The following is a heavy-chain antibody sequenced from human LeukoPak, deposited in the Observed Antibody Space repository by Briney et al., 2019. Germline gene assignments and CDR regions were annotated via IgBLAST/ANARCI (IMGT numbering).Heavy chain of an antibody. CDR1: VFTFSHYG. CDR3: AKDAQRGFDYSNSLEY. J-gene: IGHJ4*02. V-gene: IGHV3-33*06. D-gene: IGHD4-11*01. CDR2: IWSDGTNQ. Sequence: PGGSLRLSCAAAVFTFSHYGMHWVSQAPGKGLEWVAVIWSDGTNQYYADSVKGRFTISRDDSGNTVYLQMNSLRPEDTGVYYCAKDAQRGFDYSNSLEYWGQGTPVTVST.